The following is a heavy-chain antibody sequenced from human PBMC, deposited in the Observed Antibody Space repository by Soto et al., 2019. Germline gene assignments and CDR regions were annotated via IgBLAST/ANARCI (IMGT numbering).Heavy chain of an antibody. V-gene: IGHV3-23*01. CDR1: GFTFSSYA. CDR2: FSGGRDTT. D-gene: IGHD2-21*01. CDR3: AKATSATCTGSICYSFDY. J-gene: IGHJ4*02. Sequence: GGSLRLSCVASGFTFSSYAMSWVRQAPGQRLEWVATFSGGRDTTWHADSVKGRFTVSRGSSKNTRSLQMNSLRPEDTALYYCAKATSATCTGSICYSFDYWGQGTLVTVSS.